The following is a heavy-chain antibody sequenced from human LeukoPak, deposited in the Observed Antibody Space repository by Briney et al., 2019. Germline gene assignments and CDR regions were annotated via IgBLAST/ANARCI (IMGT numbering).Heavy chain of an antibody. D-gene: IGHD3-9*01. CDR3: TRDFDAATGS. Sequence: PGGSLRLSCAASGFTFSSYWMHWVRQAPGKGLVWVSRINGDGSRTNCADSVKGRFTISRDNAENTLYLQMNSLRVEDTAVYYCTRDFDAATGSWGQGTLVTVSS. CDR2: INGDGSRT. V-gene: IGHV3-74*01. J-gene: IGHJ5*02. CDR1: GFTFSSYW.